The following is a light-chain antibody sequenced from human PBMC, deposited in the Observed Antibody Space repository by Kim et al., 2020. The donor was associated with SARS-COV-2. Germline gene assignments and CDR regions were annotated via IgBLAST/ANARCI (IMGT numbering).Light chain of an antibody. CDR3: AALDDSLNGHV. CDR2: NTN. J-gene: IGLJ2*01. CDR1: RSNVGSSA. V-gene: IGLV1-44*01. Sequence: PRITISCSGRRSNVGSSAVHWYQQFPASAPKLLIPNTNQRPSGVPDRFSGSKSGTSASLAISGLQSGDEAYYYCAALDDSLNGHVFGGGTQLTVL.